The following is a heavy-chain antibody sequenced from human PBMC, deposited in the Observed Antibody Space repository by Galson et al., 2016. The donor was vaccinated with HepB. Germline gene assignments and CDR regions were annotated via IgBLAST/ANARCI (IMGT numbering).Heavy chain of an antibody. Sequence: QSGAEVKKPGESLKISCKGSGYIFNNFWVAWVRQMPGKGLEWMGIIYPGDSHSRYSPSLQGQVTISADKSITTASLQWSSLTASDTTVYYCARTHSGGTDYYYYAMAVGGQGTTVTVSS. V-gene: IGHV5-51*01. CDR3: ARTHSGGTDYYYYAMAV. D-gene: IGHD2-15*01. CDR2: IYPGDSHS. CDR1: GYIFNNFW. J-gene: IGHJ6*02.